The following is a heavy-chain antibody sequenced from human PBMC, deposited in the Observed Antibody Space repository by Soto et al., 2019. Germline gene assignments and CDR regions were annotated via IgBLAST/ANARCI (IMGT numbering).Heavy chain of an antibody. D-gene: IGHD3-16*02. Sequence: PGGSLRLSCAASGFTFNDFAINWVRQTPGKGLEWVSVISATGDTTYNADSVKGRFTISRDNSKNTAYLQMNSLRVEDTALYYCAKGCCSYPKCSFDTCGPGATVTV. CDR2: ISATGDTT. CDR1: GFTFNDFA. J-gene: IGHJ4*02. CDR3: AKGCCSYPKCSFDT. V-gene: IGHV3-23*01.